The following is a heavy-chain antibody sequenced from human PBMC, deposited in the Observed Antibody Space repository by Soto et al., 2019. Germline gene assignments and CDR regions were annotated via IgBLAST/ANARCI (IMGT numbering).Heavy chain of an antibody. V-gene: IGHV4-59*01. Sequence: PSETLSLTCTVSGGSISSYYWSWIRQPPGKGLEWIGYIYYSGSTNYNPSLKSRVTISVDTSKNQFSLKLSSVTAADTAVYYCARDGCNSGYDCGITFDYWGQGTLVTVSS. D-gene: IGHD5-12*01. CDR2: IYYSGST. CDR3: ARDGCNSGYDCGITFDY. J-gene: IGHJ4*02. CDR1: GGSISSYY.